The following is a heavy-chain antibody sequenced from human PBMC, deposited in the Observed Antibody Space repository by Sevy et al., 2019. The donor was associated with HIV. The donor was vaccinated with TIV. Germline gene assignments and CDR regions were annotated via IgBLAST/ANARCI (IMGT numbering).Heavy chain of an antibody. J-gene: IGHJ4*02. V-gene: IGHV3-21*01. Sequence: GSRRLSCAASGFTFSYYNMNWVRQAPGKGLEWVSSISSGSSYVYHADSVKGRFTISRDNAKNSLYLQMNSLRTEDTAVYYCASPLHYYDSPSAYWGQGTQVTVSS. D-gene: IGHD3-22*01. CDR3: ASPLHYYDSPSAY. CDR2: ISSGSSYV. CDR1: GFTFSYYN.